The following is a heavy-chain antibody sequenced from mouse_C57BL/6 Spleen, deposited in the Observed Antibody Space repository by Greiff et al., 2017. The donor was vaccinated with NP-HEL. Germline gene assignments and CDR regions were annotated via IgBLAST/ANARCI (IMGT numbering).Heavy chain of an antibody. Sequence: EVQLQQSGPELVKPGASVKISCKASGYTFTDYYMNWVKQSHGKSLEWIGDINPNNGGTSYNQKFKGKATLTVDKSSSTAYMELRSLTSEDSAVYYCARGGGNYRYFDYWGQGTTLTVSS. D-gene: IGHD2-1*01. CDR3: ARGGGNYRYFDY. CDR1: GYTFTDYY. V-gene: IGHV1-26*01. CDR2: INPNNGGT. J-gene: IGHJ2*01.